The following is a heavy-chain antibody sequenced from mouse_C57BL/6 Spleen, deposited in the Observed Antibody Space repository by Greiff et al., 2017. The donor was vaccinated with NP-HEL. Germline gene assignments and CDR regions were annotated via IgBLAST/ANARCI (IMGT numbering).Heavy chain of an antibody. Sequence: QVQLQQPGAELVKPGASVKLSCKASGYTFTSYWMHWVKQRPGQGLEWIGMIHPNSGSTNYNEKFKSKATLTVDKSSSTAYMQLSSLTSEDSAVXYCAKSDFFTTVVAKSYFDYWGQGTTLAVSS. D-gene: IGHD1-1*01. V-gene: IGHV1-64*01. CDR3: AKSDFFTTVVAKSYFDY. CDR1: GYTFTSYW. J-gene: IGHJ2*01. CDR2: IHPNSGST.